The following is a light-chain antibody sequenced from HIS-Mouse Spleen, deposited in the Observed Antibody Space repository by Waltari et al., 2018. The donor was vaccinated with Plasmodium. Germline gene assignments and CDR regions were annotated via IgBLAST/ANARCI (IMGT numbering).Light chain of an antibody. CDR3: QQYYSTPYT. CDR1: QSVFYSSNNKNY. Sequence: DIVMTQSPDSLAVSLGERATINCKSSQSVFYSSNNKNYLAWYQQKPGQPPKLLIYWASTRESGVPDRFSGSESGTDFTLTISSLQAEDVAVYYCQQYYSTPYTFGQGTKLAIK. V-gene: IGKV4-1*01. CDR2: WAS. J-gene: IGKJ2*01.